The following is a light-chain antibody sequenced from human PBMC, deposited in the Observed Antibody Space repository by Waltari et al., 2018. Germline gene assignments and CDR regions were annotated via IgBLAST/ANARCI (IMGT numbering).Light chain of an antibody. CDR3: QQYYTTPFT. J-gene: IGKJ3*01. V-gene: IGKV4-1*01. Sequence: DIVMTQSPDSLAVSLGARATITCKSSQSVLYSSDNRNSLAWSQPKPGHPPELLIYWASTRESGVPDRFSGSGSGTDFTLTISSLQAEDVAVYYCQQYYTTPFTFGPGTKVDI. CDR1: QSVLYSSDNRNS. CDR2: WAS.